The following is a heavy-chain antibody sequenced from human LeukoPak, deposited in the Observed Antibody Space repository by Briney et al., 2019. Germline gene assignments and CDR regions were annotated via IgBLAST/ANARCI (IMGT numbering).Heavy chain of an antibody. Sequence: GGSLRLSCAASGFTFSSYWMSWVRQAPGKGLEWVANIKQDGSEKYYVDSVKGRFTISRDNAKNSLYLQMNSLRAEDTAVYYCARDREQTYYYYYGMDVWGQGTTVTVSS. CDR1: GFTFSSYW. V-gene: IGHV3-7*01. CDR3: ARDREQTYYYYYGMDV. J-gene: IGHJ6*02. CDR2: IKQDGSEK. D-gene: IGHD1-26*01.